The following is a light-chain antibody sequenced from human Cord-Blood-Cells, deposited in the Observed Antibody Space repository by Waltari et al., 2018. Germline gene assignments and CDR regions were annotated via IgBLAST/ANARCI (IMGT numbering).Light chain of an antibody. V-gene: IGLV2-23*01. CDR1: SSDVGSYNL. CDR3: CSYAGSSTLV. J-gene: IGLJ1*01. CDR2: EGS. Sequence: QSALTQPASVSGSPGQSITISCTGTSSDVGSYNLVSWYQQHPGKAPKLMIYEGSKRPSGVSNRFSGSKSGNTASLTSSGLQAEDEADYYCCSYAGSSTLVFGTGTKVTVL.